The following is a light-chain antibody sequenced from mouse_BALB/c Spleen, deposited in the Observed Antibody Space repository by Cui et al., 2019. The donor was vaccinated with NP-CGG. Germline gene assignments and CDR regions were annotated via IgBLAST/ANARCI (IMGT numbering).Light chain of an antibody. V-gene: IGLV1*01. J-gene: IGLJ1*01. CDR1: TGAITTSNY. Sequence: QAFFTQDSPLTTSPGETVTLTCRSSTGAITTSNYANWVQEKPDHLFTGLIGGTNNRAPGVPARFSGFLIGDKAALTITGAQTEDEAIYFCALWYSNHWVFGGGTKLTVL. CDR2: GTN. CDR3: ALWYSNHWV.